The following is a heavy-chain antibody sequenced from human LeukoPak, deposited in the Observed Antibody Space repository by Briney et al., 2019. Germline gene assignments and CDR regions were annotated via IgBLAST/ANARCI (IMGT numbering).Heavy chain of an antibody. Sequence: ASVKVSCKVSGYTLTELSMHGVRQAPGKGLEWMGGFDPEDGETIYAQKFQGRVTMTEDTSTDTAYMELSSLRSEDTAVYYCATAPRRYDFWSGLVVDYWGQGTLVTVSS. CDR1: GYTLTELS. CDR2: FDPEDGET. D-gene: IGHD3-3*01. J-gene: IGHJ4*02. V-gene: IGHV1-24*01. CDR3: ATAPRRYDFWSGLVVDY.